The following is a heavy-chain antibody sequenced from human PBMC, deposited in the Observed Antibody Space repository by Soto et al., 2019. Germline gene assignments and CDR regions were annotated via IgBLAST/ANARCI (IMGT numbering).Heavy chain of an antibody. CDR3: VGGQSVFDS. CDR1: GFPFTSYG. D-gene: IGHD2-15*01. Sequence: QVQLVESGGGVVQPGRSLRLSCAASGFPFTSYGMHWVREGPDKGLEWVAVISYDGSDKYYADSVKGRFTISRDNSKNTLYLQVNSLRPEDTALYFCVGGQSVFDSRGQGTLVIVSS. V-gene: IGHV3-30*03. CDR2: ISYDGSDK. J-gene: IGHJ4*02.